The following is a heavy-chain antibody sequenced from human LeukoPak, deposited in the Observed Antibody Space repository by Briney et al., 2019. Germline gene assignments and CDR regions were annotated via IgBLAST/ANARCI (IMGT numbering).Heavy chain of an antibody. CDR2: ISAYNGNT. D-gene: IGHD1-1*01. CDR1: GYTFTSYG. J-gene: IGHJ4*02. V-gene: IGHV1-18*01. CDR3: ARDHWGTTGTTVDY. Sequence: ASVKVSCKASGYTFTSYGISWVRQAPGQGLEWMGWISAYNGNTNYAQELQGRVTMTTDTSTSTAYMELRSLRSDDTAVYYCARDHWGTTGTTVDYWGQGTLVTVSS.